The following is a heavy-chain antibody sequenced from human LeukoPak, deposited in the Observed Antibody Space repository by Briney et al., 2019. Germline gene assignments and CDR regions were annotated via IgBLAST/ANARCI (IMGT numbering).Heavy chain of an antibody. J-gene: IGHJ4*02. CDR2: INPNSGGT. D-gene: IGHD3-22*01. CDR1: GYTFTGYY. V-gene: IGHV1-2*02. CDR3: ARGLDYDSSGYYLYY. Sequence: GASVKVSCKASGYTFTGYYMHWVRQAPGQGLEWMGWINPNSGGTNYAQKFQGRVTMTRDTSISTAYMEVSRLRSDDTAVYYCARGLDYDSSGYYLYYWGQGTLVTVSS.